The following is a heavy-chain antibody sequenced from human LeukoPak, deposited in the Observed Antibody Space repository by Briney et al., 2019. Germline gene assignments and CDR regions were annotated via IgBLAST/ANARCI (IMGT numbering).Heavy chain of an antibody. J-gene: IGHJ4*02. CDR1: GGSISSYY. Sequence: SETLSLTCTVSGGSISSYYWSWIRQPPGKGLEWIGYIYYSGSTNYNPSLKSRVTISVDTSKNQFSLKLSSVTAADTAVYYCAREGGYHNYYDSSGYPGYYFDYWGQGTLVTVSS. CDR2: IYYSGST. V-gene: IGHV4-59*12. D-gene: IGHD3-22*01. CDR3: AREGGYHNYYDSSGYPGYYFDY.